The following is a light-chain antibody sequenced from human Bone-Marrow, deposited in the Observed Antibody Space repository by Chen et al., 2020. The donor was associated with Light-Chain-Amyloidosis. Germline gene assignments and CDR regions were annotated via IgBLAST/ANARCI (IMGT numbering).Light chain of an antibody. V-gene: IGLV3-25*03. Sequence: SYELKQPPSVSVSPGQTARITCSGDDLPTKYAYWYQQKPGQAPVLVIHRDTERPSGISERFSGSSSGTTATLTIRGVQAEDEADYHCQSADSSGTYEVIFGGGTKLTVL. CDR3: QSADSSGTYEVI. CDR2: RDT. J-gene: IGLJ2*01. CDR1: DLPTKY.